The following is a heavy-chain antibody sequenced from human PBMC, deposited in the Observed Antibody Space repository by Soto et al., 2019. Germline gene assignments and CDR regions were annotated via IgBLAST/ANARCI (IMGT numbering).Heavy chain of an antibody. D-gene: IGHD3-10*01. CDR1: GFSLSTSGVG. V-gene: IGHV2-5*01. J-gene: IGHJ5*01. CDR2: IYWNDDK. CDR3: AHSLITMVRGVDYNWFDP. Sequence: SGPTLVNPTHPLTLTCTFSGFSLSTSGVGVGWIRQPPGKALEWLALIYWNDDKRYSPSLKSRLTITKDTSKNQVVLTMTNMDPVDTATYYCAHSLITMVRGVDYNWFDPWGQGTLVTVSS.